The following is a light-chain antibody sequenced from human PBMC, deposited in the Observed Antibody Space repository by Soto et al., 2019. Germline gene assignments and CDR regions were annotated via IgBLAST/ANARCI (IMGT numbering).Light chain of an antibody. CDR1: QDIKTY. Sequence: IQLTQSPSSLSASVGDRVSITCRASQDIKTYLAWYQQKQGKAPKLLISGTFTLQSGVPSRFNGSGSGTDFTLTISRLQPEDFATYYCQQLRAYPHTFGQGTKLEIK. CDR2: GTF. V-gene: IGKV1-9*01. J-gene: IGKJ2*01. CDR3: QQLRAYPHT.